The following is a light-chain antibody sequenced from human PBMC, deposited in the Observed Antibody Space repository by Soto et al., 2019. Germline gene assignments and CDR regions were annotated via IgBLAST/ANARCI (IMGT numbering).Light chain of an antibody. CDR1: QSVSSY. J-gene: IGKJ5*01. V-gene: IGKV3-11*01. CDR2: DAS. CDR3: HQRNK. Sequence: ALTQSPGTLSSSPGERATLSCRASQSVSSYLAWYQQKPGQAPRLLIYDASNRATGIPARFSGSRSGTDFTLTISSLEPEDFGVYFCHQRNKFGQGTRLEIK.